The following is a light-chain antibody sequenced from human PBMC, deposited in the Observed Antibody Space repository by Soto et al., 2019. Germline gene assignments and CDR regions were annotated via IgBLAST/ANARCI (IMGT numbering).Light chain of an antibody. CDR1: QSINKW. V-gene: IGKV1-5*01. CDR3: QHYNSNSEA. J-gene: IGKJ1*01. CDR2: AAS. Sequence: RVTSSGRASQSINKWLAWYQQKSGKAPKLLIYAASSLQSGVPSRFSGSGSGTDFTLTISSLQPDDFATYYCQHYNSNSEAFGQRTKV.